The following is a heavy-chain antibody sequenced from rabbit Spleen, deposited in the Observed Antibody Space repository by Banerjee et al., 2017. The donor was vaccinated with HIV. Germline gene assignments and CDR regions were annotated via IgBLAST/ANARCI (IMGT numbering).Heavy chain of an antibody. Sequence: QLKESGGGLVQPGGSLKLSCKVSGFDFSSYYMTWVRQAPGKGLEWTGYIEPIFGNTYYADWVNGRFTISTDNAQNTLYLQLSSLTAADTATYFCVRDQAGDADYGPYYLNLWGPGTLVTVS. V-gene: IGHV1S7*01. J-gene: IGHJ4*01. CDR1: GFDFSSYY. CDR3: VRDQAGDADYGPYYLNL. D-gene: IGHD2-1*01. CDR2: IEPIFGNT.